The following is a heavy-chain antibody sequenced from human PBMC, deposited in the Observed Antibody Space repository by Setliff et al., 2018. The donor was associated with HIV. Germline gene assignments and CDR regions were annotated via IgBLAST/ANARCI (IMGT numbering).Heavy chain of an antibody. CDR3: SRDVGLGGVRCWPFSYFDH. CDR1: GGFISNHY. J-gene: IGHJ2*01. Sequence: SETLSLTCTISGGFISNHYWNWIRQPPGKGLEWIGSTHYSGSSYYSPSLKSRVTISLDTSKNQFSLKLSSMTAADTAVYYCSRDVGLGGVRCWPFSYFDHLCRGNLVTVSS. D-gene: IGHD2-15*01. V-gene: IGHV4-59*11. CDR2: THYSGSS.